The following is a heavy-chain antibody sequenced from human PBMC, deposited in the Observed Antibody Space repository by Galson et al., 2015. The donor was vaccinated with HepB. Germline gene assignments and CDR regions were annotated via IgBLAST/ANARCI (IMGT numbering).Heavy chain of an antibody. CDR2: ISAYNGNT. Sequence: SVKVSCKASGYTFTSYGISWVRQAPGQGLEWMGWISAYNGNTNYAQKLQGRVTMTTDTSTSTAYMELRSLRSDDTAVYYCARGYCSSTSCSQSGYYYYYMDVWGKGTTVTVSS. V-gene: IGHV1-18*01. CDR1: GYTFTSYG. D-gene: IGHD2-2*01. J-gene: IGHJ6*03. CDR3: ARGYCSSTSCSQSGYYYYYMDV.